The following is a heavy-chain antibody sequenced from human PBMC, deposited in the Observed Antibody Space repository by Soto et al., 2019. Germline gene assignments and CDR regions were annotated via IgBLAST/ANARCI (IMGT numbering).Heavy chain of an antibody. D-gene: IGHD5-12*01. CDR3: ASGIHLWLRRINNGYSG. Sequence: QVQLVQSGAEVKKPESSVKVSCKAPGGTFSTYAISWVRQAPGQGLEWMGGIIPMFGTANYAQRFQDRVTITADESTNTVYRELSSLRSEYTAVYFCASGIHLWLRRINNGYSGWGQGTLVSVSS. J-gene: IGHJ4*02. CDR1: GGTFSTYA. V-gene: IGHV1-69*12. CDR2: IIPMFGTA.